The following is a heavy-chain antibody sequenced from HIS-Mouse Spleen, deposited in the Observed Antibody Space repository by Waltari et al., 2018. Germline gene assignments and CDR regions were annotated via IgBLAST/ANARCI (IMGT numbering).Heavy chain of an antibody. CDR3: AKDKHHAFDY. Sequence: VRLVESGGGVVQPGRSLSLSCAAPGFTFSSSGMHWVREAPGKGLEWVAVISYDGSNKYYADSVKGRFTISRDNSKNTLYLQMNSLRAEDTAVYYCAKDKHHAFDYWGQGTLVTVSS. J-gene: IGHJ4*02. V-gene: IGHV3-30*18. CDR1: GFTFSSSG. CDR2: ISYDGSNK.